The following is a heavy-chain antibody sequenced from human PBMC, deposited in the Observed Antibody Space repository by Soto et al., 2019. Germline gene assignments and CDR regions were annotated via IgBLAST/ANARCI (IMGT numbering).Heavy chain of an antibody. D-gene: IGHD6-6*01. J-gene: IGHJ6*02. CDR2: IIPLLNTP. V-gene: IGHV1-69*13. Sequence: SVKVSCQASGGTFSSYAVSWVRQAPGQGLEWLGVIIPLLNTPKYVQKFQGRVTITADASATTASMELSSLRSEDTAVYYCSRARSSPNYYYYGMDVWGQGTTVTVSS. CDR1: GGTFSSYA. CDR3: SRARSSPNYYYYGMDV.